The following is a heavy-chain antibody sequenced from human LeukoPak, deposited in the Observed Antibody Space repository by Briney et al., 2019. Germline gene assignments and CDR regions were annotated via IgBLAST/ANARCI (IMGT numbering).Heavy chain of an antibody. CDR2: ISGSGGST. D-gene: IGHD2-15*01. CDR3: AKDSVVAATRWFDP. V-gene: IGHV3-23*01. Sequence: GGSLRLSCAASGFNVSTNYMSWVRQAPGKGLEWVSAISGSGGSTYYADSVKGRFTISRDNSKNTLYLQMNSLRAEDTAVYYCAKDSVVAATRWFDPWGQGTLVTVSS. CDR1: GFNVSTNY. J-gene: IGHJ5*02.